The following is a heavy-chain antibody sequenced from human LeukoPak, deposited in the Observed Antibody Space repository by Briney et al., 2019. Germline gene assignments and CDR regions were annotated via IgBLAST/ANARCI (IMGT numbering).Heavy chain of an antibody. CDR3: AKAQSLAVLYYFDY. D-gene: IGHD6-6*01. CDR1: GFTFSSYG. J-gene: IGHJ4*02. Sequence: GGSLRLSCAASGFTFSSYGMHWVRQAPGKGLEWVAVISYDGSNKYYADSVKGRFTISRDNSKNTLYLQMNSLRAEDTAVYYCAKAQSLAVLYYFDYWGQGTLVTVSS. CDR2: ISYDGSNK. V-gene: IGHV3-30*18.